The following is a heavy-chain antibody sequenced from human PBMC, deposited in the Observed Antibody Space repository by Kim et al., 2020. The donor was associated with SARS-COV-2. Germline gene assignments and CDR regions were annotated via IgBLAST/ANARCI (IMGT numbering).Heavy chain of an antibody. CDR2: ISWNSGSI. CDR3: AKDRGLLPRGAFDI. CDR1: GFAFDDYA. V-gene: IGHV3-9*01. J-gene: IGHJ3*02. Sequence: GGSLRLSCAASGFAFDDYAMHWVRQAPGKGLEWVSGISWNSGSIGYVDSVKGRFNISRDNAKNSLYLQMNSLRAEDTAFYYCAKDRGLLPRGAFDIWGQGTMVTVSS. D-gene: IGHD3-22*01.